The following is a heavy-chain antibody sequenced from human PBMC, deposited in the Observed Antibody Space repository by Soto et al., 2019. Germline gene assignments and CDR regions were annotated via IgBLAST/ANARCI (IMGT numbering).Heavy chain of an antibody. Sequence: LSLTCTAYGESFNGYYWSWIRQPPGKGLEWIGEIHHSGSTNYNPSLKSRVTFSIDTSKRQFSLKVRSVTAADTAVYYCARGKRGSSWYRGEEKYYYYGMDVWGQGTPVTVSS. V-gene: IGHV4-34*01. CDR1: GESFNGYY. CDR3: ARGKRGSSWYRGEEKYYYYGMDV. D-gene: IGHD6-13*01. J-gene: IGHJ6*02. CDR2: IHHSGST.